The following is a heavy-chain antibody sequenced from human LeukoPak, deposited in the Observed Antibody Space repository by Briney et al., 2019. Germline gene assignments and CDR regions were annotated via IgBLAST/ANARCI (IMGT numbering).Heavy chain of an antibody. D-gene: IGHD3-22*01. CDR3: ARDRGGYDSSGYLPFGWYFDL. V-gene: IGHV3-30*03. CDR1: GFTFSSYG. CDR2: ISYDGSNK. Sequence: PGGSLRLSCAASGFTFSSYGMHWVRQAPGKGLEWVAVISYDGSNKYYADSVKGRFTISRDNSKNTLYLQMNSLRAEDTAVYYCARDRGGYDSSGYLPFGWYFDLWGRGTLVTVSS. J-gene: IGHJ2*01.